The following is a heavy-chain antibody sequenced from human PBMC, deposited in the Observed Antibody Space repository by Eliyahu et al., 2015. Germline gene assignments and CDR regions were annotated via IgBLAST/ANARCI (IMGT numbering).Heavy chain of an antibody. Sequence: QVQLQESGPGLVKPSQTVSXTCSXXXASINXGGYYWSWIRQHPGEGLEWMGFIYYSGSTNYNPSLNGRLTISVDTSKNQFSLSLNSVTAADTAVYYCARGPSLGDRAVVTPFDYWGQGSLVTVSS. CDR2: IYYSGST. J-gene: IGHJ4*02. V-gene: IGHV4-31*03. CDR3: ARGPSLGDRAVVTPFDY. CDR1: XASINXGGYY. D-gene: IGHD3-22*01.